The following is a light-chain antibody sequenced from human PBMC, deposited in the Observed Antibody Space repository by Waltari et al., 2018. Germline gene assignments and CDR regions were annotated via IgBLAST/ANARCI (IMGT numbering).Light chain of an antibody. V-gene: IGKV4-1*01. CDR1: QTILYSSKNKNH. Sequence: DIVMTQSPDSLTVSLGERATVNCKSSQTILYSSKNKNHLAWDQQRPGQPPKLLIYWASTRESGVPDRFSGSGSGTDFTLTISSLQAEDVAVYYCQQYYSTPLTFGGGTRVEIK. J-gene: IGKJ4*01. CDR2: WAS. CDR3: QQYYSTPLT.